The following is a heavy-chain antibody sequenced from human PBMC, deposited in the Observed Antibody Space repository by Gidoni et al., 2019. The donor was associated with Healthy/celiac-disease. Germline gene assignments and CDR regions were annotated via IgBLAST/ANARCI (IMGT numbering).Heavy chain of an antibody. J-gene: IGHJ6*02. D-gene: IGHD1-7*01. Sequence: GRFTISRDNAKNSLYLQMNSLRAEDTAVYYCARDTPTLTGTTARRLQHYGMDVWGQGTTVTVSS. V-gene: IGHV3-11*06. CDR3: ARDTPTLTGTTARRLQHYGMDV.